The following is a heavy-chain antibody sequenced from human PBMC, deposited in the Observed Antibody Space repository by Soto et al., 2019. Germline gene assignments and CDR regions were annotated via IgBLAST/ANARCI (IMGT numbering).Heavy chain of an antibody. J-gene: IGHJ4*02. V-gene: IGHV3-30*03. D-gene: IGHD5-18*01. Sequence: GGSLRLSCAASGFTFSSYGMHWVRQAPGKGLEWVAVISYDGSNKYYINSVKGRFTISRDNAKNSLYLQMNYLRAEDMAVYYCATDSPFEFWGQGTLVTVSS. CDR1: GFTFSSYG. CDR3: ATDSPFEF. CDR2: ISYDGSNK.